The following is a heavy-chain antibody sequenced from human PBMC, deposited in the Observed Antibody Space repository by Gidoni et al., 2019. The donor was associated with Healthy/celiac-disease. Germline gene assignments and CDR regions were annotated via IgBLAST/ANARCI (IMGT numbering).Heavy chain of an antibody. CDR1: GFPFSSYS. V-gene: IGHV3-21*01. J-gene: IGHJ4*02. CDR2: ISSSSSYI. D-gene: IGHD4-17*01. Sequence: EVQLVESGGGLVKPGGSLRLSCAASGFPFSSYSMNWVRQAPGKGLEWVSSISSSSSYIYYADSVKGRFTISRDNAKNSLYLQMNSLRAEDTAVYYCARDLATVTTGDYWGQGTLVTVSS. CDR3: ARDLATVTTGDY.